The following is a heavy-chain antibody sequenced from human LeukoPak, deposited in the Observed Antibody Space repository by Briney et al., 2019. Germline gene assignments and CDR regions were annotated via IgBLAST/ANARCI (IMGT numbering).Heavy chain of an antibody. CDR3: ARTGYSSSWPDY. D-gene: IGHD6-13*01. J-gene: IGHJ4*02. CDR1: GYTFTSYA. CDR2: INAGNGNT. Sequence: GASVKVSCKASGYTFTSYAMHWVRQAPGQRLEWMGWINAGNGNTKYSRKFQGRVTITRDTSASTAYKELSSLRSEDTAVYYCARTGYSSSWPDYWGQGTLVTVSS. V-gene: IGHV1-3*01.